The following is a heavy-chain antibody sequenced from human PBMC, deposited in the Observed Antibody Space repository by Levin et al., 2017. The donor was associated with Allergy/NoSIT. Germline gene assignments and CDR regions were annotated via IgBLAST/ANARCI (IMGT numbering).Heavy chain of an antibody. J-gene: IGHJ4*02. CDR1: GYSFTSYW. D-gene: IGHD3-9*01. V-gene: IGHV5-51*01. CDR2: IYPGDSDT. Sequence: PGESLKISCKGSGYSFTSYWIGWVRQMPGKGLEWMGIIYPGDSDTRYSPSFQGQVTISADKSISTAYLQWSSLKASDTAMYYCARDTDDILTDGEVGFGYWGQGTLVTVSS. CDR3: ARDTDDILTDGEVGFGY.